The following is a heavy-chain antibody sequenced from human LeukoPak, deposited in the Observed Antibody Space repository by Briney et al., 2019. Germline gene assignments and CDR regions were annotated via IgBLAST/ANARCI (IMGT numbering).Heavy chain of an antibody. V-gene: IGHV3-30*18. CDR2: ISYDGSNK. CDR3: AKGLRYYYYYGMDV. D-gene: IGHD5/OR15-5a*01. Sequence: GGSLRLSCAASGFTFSSYGMHWVRQAPGKGLEWVAVISYDGSNKYYADSVKGRFTISRDNSKNTLYLQMNSLRAEDTAVYYCAKGLRYYYYYGMDVWGQGTTVTVSS. J-gene: IGHJ6*02. CDR1: GFTFSSYG.